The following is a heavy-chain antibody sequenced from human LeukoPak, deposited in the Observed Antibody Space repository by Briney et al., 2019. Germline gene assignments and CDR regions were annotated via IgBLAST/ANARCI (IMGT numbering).Heavy chain of an antibody. CDR3: AKEGIVGATTPFDY. Sequence: PGGSLRLSCAASGFTFSSYGMHWFRQAPGKGLEGGAFIRYDGSNKYYADSVKGRFTISRDNSKNTLYLQMNSLRAEDTAVYYCAKEGIVGATTPFDYWGQGTLVTVSS. V-gene: IGHV3-30*02. CDR1: GFTFSSYG. D-gene: IGHD1-26*01. J-gene: IGHJ4*02. CDR2: IRYDGSNK.